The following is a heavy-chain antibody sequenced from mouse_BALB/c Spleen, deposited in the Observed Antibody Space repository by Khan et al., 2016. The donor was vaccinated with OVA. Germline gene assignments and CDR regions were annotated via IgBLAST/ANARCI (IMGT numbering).Heavy chain of an antibody. V-gene: IGHV2-6-1*01. CDR1: GFSLTNYG. Sequence: QVQLKESGPGLVAPSQSLSITCTISGFSLTNYGIHWVRQPPGKGLEWLVVIWSDGSTNYNSDLRSRLSISKENSKSQVFLKMNSLQTDDTAMYYWARQPYYHYYVMDYWGQGTSVTVSS. D-gene: IGHD2-10*01. CDR2: IWSDGST. J-gene: IGHJ4*01. CDR3: ARQPYYHYYVMDY.